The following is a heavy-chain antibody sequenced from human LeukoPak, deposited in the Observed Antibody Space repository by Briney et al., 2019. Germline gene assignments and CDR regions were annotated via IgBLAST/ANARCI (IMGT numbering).Heavy chain of an antibody. V-gene: IGHV3-73*01. D-gene: IGHD1-26*01. CDR3: ARDRGTDNWLDP. CDR1: GFTLSDSV. CDR2: IERPAKSYGT. J-gene: IGHJ5*02. Sequence: GGSLRLSCAASGFTLSDSVIHWVRQASGKGLEWVGLIERPAKSYGTAYGASVGGRFTISRDDSKNTAYLQMGSLKTEDTALYYCARDRGTDNWLDPWGQGTLVTVSS.